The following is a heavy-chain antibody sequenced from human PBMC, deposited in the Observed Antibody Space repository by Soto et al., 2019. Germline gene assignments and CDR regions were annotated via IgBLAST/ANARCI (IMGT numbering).Heavy chain of an antibody. D-gene: IGHD3-22*01. CDR1: GYTFTSYG. CDR2: ISAYNGNT. CDR3: ARDQYYYDSSGYYGVDY. Sequence: GASVKVSCKASGYTFTSYGISWVRQAPGQGLEWMGWISAYNGNTNYAQKLQGRVTMTTDTSTSTAYMELRSLRSDDTAVYYCARDQYYYDSSGYYGVDYWGQGTLVTVSS. J-gene: IGHJ4*02. V-gene: IGHV1-18*01.